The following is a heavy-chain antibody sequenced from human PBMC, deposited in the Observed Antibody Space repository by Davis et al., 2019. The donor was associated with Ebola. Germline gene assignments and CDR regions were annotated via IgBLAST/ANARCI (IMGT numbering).Heavy chain of an antibody. Sequence: HTGGSLRLSCAASGFSFSTYWMHWVRQVPGKGLVWVSRINNDGSTTDYADSVKGRFTISRDNAKNTLYLQMNSLRAEDTAVYFCAKGGVLRILEWLGVWGKGTTVTVSS. J-gene: IGHJ6*04. D-gene: IGHD3-3*01. CDR2: INNDGSTT. V-gene: IGHV3-74*01. CDR3: AKGGVLRILEWLGV. CDR1: GFSFSTYW.